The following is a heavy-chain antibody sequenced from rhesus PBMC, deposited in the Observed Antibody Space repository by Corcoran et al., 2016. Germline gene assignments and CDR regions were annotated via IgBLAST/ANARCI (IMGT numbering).Heavy chain of an antibody. D-gene: IGHD1-1-1*01. CDR3: AKGYSWIDY. J-gene: IGHJ4*01. Sequence: EVQLVESGGGLVQPGGSLRLSCAASGFTFSSYGMYWVRQAPGKGLEGISAISSGGGITYYADSWKGRFTISRDNSKTTLSLQMNSLRAEDTAVYYCAKGYSWIDYWGQGVLVTVSS. CDR2: ISSGGGIT. CDR1: GFTFSSYG. V-gene: IGHV3S25*01.